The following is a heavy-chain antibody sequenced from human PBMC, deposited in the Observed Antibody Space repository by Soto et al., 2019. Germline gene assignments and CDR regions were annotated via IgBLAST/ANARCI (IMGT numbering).Heavy chain of an antibody. J-gene: IGHJ4*02. Sequence: ETLSLTCTVSGCSIRSYYWTWILQPPGNGLEWLGYIFYSGSTFYNPSLKSRVNISIHTSKSQFSLQLTSVTAADTAVHYCARGAEDPAMVDSWGQGTLVTVSS. V-gene: IGHV4-59*01. CDR2: IFYSGST. CDR3: ARGAEDPAMVDS. CDR1: GCSIRSYY. D-gene: IGHD5-18*01.